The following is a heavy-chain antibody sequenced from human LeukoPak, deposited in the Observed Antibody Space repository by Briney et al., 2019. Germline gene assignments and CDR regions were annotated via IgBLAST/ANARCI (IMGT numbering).Heavy chain of an antibody. CDR1: GFTFGDYA. CDR2: IRSKAYGGTT. D-gene: IGHD5-12*01. V-gene: IGHV3-49*04. CDR3: TRELGSGVSGYDEI. J-gene: IGHJ4*02. Sequence: SGGSLRLSCTASGFTFGDYAMSWVRQAPGKGLEWVGFIRSKAYGGTTEYAASVKGRFTISRDDSKSIAYLQMNSLKTEDTAVYYCTRELGSGVSGYDEIWGQGTLVTVSS.